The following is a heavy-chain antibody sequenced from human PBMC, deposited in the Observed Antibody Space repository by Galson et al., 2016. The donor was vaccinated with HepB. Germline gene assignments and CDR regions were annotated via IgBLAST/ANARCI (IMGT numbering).Heavy chain of an antibody. CDR3: ARRARPSPTSPGSFDY. J-gene: IGHJ5*01. D-gene: IGHD1-26*01. V-gene: IGHV4-31*03. CDR2: IHNSGST. CDR1: GASINSVGFY. Sequence: TLSLTCTVSGASINSVGFYWSWIRLLPGKGLDWIGYIHNSGSTYSNTSLRSRFFISLDKSKSQFFLKVNSVTAADTAVYYCARRARPSPTSPGSFDYWGHGTLVTVSS.